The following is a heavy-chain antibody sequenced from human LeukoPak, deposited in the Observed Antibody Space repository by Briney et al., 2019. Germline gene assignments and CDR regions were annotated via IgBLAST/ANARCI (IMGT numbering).Heavy chain of an antibody. V-gene: IGHV3-23*01. Sequence: GGSLRLSCAAAGFTFSSYGMSWVRQAPGKGLEWGSAISGGGGSTYYADSVKGRFTISRDNYKNTLYLQMNSLRAEDTAVYYCAKDRSLLLWFGDLGLDYWGQGTLVTVSS. D-gene: IGHD3-10*01. J-gene: IGHJ4*02. CDR1: GFTFSSYG. CDR3: AKDRSLLLWFGDLGLDY. CDR2: ISGGGGST.